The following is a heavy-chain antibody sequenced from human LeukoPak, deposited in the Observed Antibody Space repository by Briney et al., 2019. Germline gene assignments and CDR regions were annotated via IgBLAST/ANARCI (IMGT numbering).Heavy chain of an antibody. CDR2: LSGSGGST. V-gene: IGHV3-23*01. CDR3: AKTTAGYSSGRYPGWPVDY. Sequence: GGSLRLSCAASGFTFGSYAMYGVSQAPGKGLEWVSGLSGSGGSTFYADSVKGRFTISRDNSENTVYLQMNSLRADDTAVYYCAKTTAGYSSGRYPGWPVDYWGQGTLVTVSS. J-gene: IGHJ4*02. D-gene: IGHD6-19*01. CDR1: GFTFGSYA.